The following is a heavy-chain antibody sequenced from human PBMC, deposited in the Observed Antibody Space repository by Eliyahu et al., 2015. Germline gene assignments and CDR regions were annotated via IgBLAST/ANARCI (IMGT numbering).Heavy chain of an antibody. Sequence: QLQLQESGPGLVKPSETLSLTCTVSGXSIXSSSXYWGWIRXPPGKGLEWIGSIYYSGSTYYNPSLKSRVTISVDTSKNQFSLKLSSVTAADTAVYYCARQSSPSPSPYYDFWSGFYYYGMDVWGQGTTVTVSS. V-gene: IGHV4-39*01. CDR1: GXSIXSSSXY. CDR2: IYYSGST. J-gene: IGHJ6*02. D-gene: IGHD3-3*01. CDR3: ARQSSPSPSPYYDFWSGFYYYGMDV.